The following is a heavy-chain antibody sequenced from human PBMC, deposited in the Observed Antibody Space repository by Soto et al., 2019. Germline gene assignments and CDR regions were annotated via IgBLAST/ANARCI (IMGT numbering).Heavy chain of an antibody. Sequence: EVQLVESGGGLVQPGEALRLACAASGFSIRKYWMHWVRQAPGKGPVWVSYISGDGTTTDYAGSVKGRFTISRDNAKNTLCLQMDSLRVEDTALYFCAIQDCTNDVCLEAAVTVGGALEYWGRGAQVTVSS. CDR1: GFSIRKYW. CDR3: AIQDCTNDVCLEAAVTVGGALEY. J-gene: IGHJ4*02. D-gene: IGHD2-8*01. V-gene: IGHV3-74*01. CDR2: ISGDGTTT.